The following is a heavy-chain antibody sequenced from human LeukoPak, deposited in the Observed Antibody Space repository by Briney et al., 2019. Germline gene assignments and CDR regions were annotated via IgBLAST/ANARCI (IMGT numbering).Heavy chain of an antibody. CDR2: IYIADTT. J-gene: IGHJ4*02. V-gene: IGHV3-53*01. D-gene: IGHD3-3*01. CDR1: GFTIKNTY. Sequence: PGGSLRLSCAASGFTIKNTYMTWVRQAPQKGPEWVSAIYIADTTHYADSVKGRFTISRDRSKNTLYLQMNDLRVEDMAVYYCVRISHDFWSAQSNLQYYLDFWGQGTLVTVSS. CDR3: VRISHDFWSAQSNLQYYLDF.